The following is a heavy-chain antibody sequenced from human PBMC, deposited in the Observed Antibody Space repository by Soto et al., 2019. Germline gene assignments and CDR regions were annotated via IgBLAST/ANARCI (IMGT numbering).Heavy chain of an antibody. Sequence: QVQLVESGGGVVQPARSLRLSCAASGFTFSHYAFQWVRQAPGKGLAWVAGISYDGGNEYYADSEKGRFTISGDSPKKPVYLPMTTRRPEVPAVCYCVKGGTTYVFSPFDIWGQGTVVTVPS. CDR1: GFTFSHYA. D-gene: IGHD3-3*01. CDR3: VKGGTTYVFSPFDI. J-gene: IGHJ3*02. CDR2: ISYDGGNE. V-gene: IGHV3-30*18.